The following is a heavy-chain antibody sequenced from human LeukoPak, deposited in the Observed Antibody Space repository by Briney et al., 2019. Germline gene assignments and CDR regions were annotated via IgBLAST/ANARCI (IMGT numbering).Heavy chain of an antibody. D-gene: IGHD1-26*01. CDR1: GFTFTSYW. V-gene: IGHV3-74*01. CDR3: ARVEVVGATQGAYDALDI. Sequence: GGSLRLSCAASGFTFTSYWMHWVRQAPGKGLVWVSRINTDGSSTTYADSVKGRFTISRDNAKNTLYLQMNSLRAEDTAVYYCARVEVVGATQGAYDALDIWGQGTMVTVSS. J-gene: IGHJ3*02. CDR2: INTDGSST.